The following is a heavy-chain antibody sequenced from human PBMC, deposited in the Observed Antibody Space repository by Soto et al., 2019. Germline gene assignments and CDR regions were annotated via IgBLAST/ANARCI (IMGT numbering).Heavy chain of an antibody. Sequence: GQELKLCCAVSRYRFTRNWISCVSPQPGQGLEWMGRIDTSDSDTNYSPSFQGHVTISADKSISTAYLQWSSLKASDTAIFYWARHTSPRDGYNYTLFEYWGQATRVTLS. J-gene: IGHJ4*02. D-gene: IGHD5-12*01. CDR3: ARHTSPRDGYNYTLFEY. CDR1: RYRFTRNW. CDR2: IDTSDSDT. V-gene: IGHV5-10-1*01.